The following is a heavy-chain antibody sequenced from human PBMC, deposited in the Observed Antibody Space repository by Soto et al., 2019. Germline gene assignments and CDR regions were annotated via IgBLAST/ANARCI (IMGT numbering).Heavy chain of an antibody. CDR3: AREGNLGRWLQPLDF. D-gene: IGHD5-12*01. CDR1: GGSISSGGYY. Sequence: SETLSLTCTVSGGSISSGGYYWSWIRQHPGKGLEWIGYIYYSGSTNYNPSLKSRVTISVDTSKNQFSLRLISVTAADTAKYFCAREGNLGRWLQPLDFWGQGTLVTVSS. V-gene: IGHV4-61*08. CDR2: IYYSGST. J-gene: IGHJ4*02.